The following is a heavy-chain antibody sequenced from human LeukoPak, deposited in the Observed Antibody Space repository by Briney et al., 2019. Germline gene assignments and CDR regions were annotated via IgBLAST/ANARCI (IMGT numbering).Heavy chain of an antibody. CDR2: ISPTGSTT. CDR1: GFSFSGHW. CDR3: ARGPNSNWSGLDF. D-gene: IGHD6-6*01. Sequence: GGSLRLSCTASGFSFSGHWMHWSRQLPGKGLVWVSRISPTGSTTSYADSVKGRFTVSRDNAKNTLYLQVNNLRAEDTAVYYCARGPNSNWSGLDFWGQGTLLTVSS. V-gene: IGHV3-74*01. J-gene: IGHJ4*02.